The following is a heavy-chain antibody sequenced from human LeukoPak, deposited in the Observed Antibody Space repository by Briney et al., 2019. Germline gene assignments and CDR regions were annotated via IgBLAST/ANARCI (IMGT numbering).Heavy chain of an antibody. J-gene: IGHJ6*04. V-gene: IGHV3-30*02. Sequence: GGSLRLSCAASGFTFSSYGSHWVRQAPAKGLEGVAFIRYDGSNKYYADSVKGRFTISRDNAKNSLYLHMNSLRAEDAAVYYCAELGMTMIGGVWGKRTTVTISS. D-gene: IGHD3-10*02. CDR1: GFTFSSYG. CDR3: AELGMTMIGGV. CDR2: IRYDGSNK.